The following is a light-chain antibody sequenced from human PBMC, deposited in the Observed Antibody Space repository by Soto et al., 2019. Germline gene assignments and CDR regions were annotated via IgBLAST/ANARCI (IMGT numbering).Light chain of an antibody. Sequence: LTQPPSASGSPGQSVTISCTGTSSDVGGYNYVSWYQQHPGKAPKLMIYEVSKRPSGVPDRFSGSKSGNTASLTVSGLQAEDEADYYCSSYAGSNNLGVFGTGTKVTV. CDR1: SSDVGGYNY. V-gene: IGLV2-8*01. J-gene: IGLJ1*01. CDR2: EVS. CDR3: SSYAGSNNLGV.